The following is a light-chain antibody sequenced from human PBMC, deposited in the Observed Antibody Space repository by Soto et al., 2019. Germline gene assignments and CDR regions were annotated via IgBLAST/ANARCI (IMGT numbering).Light chain of an antibody. J-gene: IGLJ1*01. CDR2: SNN. CDR1: SSKIGSNT. V-gene: IGLV1-44*01. Sequence: QSVLTQLPSASGTPGQRVTISCSGSSSKIGSNTVNWYQQLPGTAPKLLIYSNNQRPSGVPDRFSGSKSGTSASLAISGLQSEDEADYYCAAWDDSLNGPVFGTGTKVTVL. CDR3: AAWDDSLNGPV.